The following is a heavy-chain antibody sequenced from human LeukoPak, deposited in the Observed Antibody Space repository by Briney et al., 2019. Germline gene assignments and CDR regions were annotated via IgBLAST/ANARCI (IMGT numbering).Heavy chain of an antibody. CDR2: IIPILGIA. CDR3: ARAAGYYGSGSYLFNFDY. J-gene: IGHJ4*02. Sequence: GASVKVSCKASGYTFTGYYMHWVRQAPGQGLEWMGRIIPILGIANYAQKFQGRVTITADKSTSTAYMELSSLRSEDTAVYYCARAAGYYGSGSYLFNFDYWGQGTLVTVSS. D-gene: IGHD3-10*01. CDR1: GYTFTGYY. V-gene: IGHV1-69*02.